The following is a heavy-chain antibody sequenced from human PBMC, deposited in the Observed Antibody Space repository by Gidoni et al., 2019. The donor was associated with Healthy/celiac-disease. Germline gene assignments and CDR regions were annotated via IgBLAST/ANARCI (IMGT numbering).Heavy chain of an antibody. Sequence: QVQLQESGPGLVKPSETLSLTCSVSGGPIRRSYWRWIRQPPGKVLEWIGYIYYNGTTNYNPSLKSRVTISVDTSKNQFSLKLSSVTAADTAVYYCARQQYDILTGYSAYYYMDVWGKGTTVTVSS. D-gene: IGHD3-9*01. CDR2: IYYNGTT. CDR3: ARQQYDILTGYSAYYYMDV. V-gene: IGHV4-59*08. J-gene: IGHJ6*03. CDR1: GGPIRRSY.